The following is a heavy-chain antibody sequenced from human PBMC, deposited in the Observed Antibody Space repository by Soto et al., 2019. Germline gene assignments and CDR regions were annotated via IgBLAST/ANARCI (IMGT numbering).Heavy chain of an antibody. J-gene: IGHJ5*02. V-gene: IGHV2-5*02. CDR2: IYWDDDK. CDR1: GFSLSTSGVG. Sequence: QITLKESGPTLGKPTQTLTLTCTFSGFSLSTSGVGVGWIRQPPGKALEWVALIYWDDDKRYSPSLKSRLTITKDTSKNQVVLTMTNMDPVDTATYYCARDYGENWFDPWGQGTLVTVSS. CDR3: ARDYGENWFDP. D-gene: IGHD4-17*01.